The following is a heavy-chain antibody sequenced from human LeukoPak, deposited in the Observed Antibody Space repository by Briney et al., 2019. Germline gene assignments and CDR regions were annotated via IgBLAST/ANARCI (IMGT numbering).Heavy chain of an antibody. Sequence: GGSLRLSCAASGFTFSSYSMNWVRQAPGKGLEWVSSISSSSSYIYYADSVKGRFTISRDNAKNSLYLQMNSLRAEDTAVYYCARDYSSGPSNFDYWGQGTLVTVSS. J-gene: IGHJ4*02. CDR2: ISSSSSYI. CDR3: ARDYSSGPSNFDY. CDR1: GFTFSSYS. V-gene: IGHV3-21*01. D-gene: IGHD6-19*01.